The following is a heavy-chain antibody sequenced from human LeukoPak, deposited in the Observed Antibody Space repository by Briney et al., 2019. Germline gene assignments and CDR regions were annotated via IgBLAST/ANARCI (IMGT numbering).Heavy chain of an antibody. J-gene: IGHJ5*02. Sequence: SETLSLTCTVSGGSISSHYWSWIRQPPGMGLEWIGYIYYSGSTNYNPSLKSRVTISVDTSKKQFSLKLSSVTAADTAVYYCARHFRPVQLRGLSWFDPWGQGTLVTVSS. V-gene: IGHV4-59*08. CDR2: IYYSGST. CDR3: ARHFRPVQLRGLSWFDP. CDR1: GGSISSHY. D-gene: IGHD4-17*01.